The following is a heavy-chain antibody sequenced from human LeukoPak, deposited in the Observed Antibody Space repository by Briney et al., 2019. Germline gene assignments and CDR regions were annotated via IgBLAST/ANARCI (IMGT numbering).Heavy chain of an antibody. CDR2: INPNSGGT. Sequence: EASVKLSCKASGYTFTGYYMHWVRQAPGQGLEWMGWINPNSGGTNYAQKFQGRVTMTRDTSISTAYVELSRLRSDDTAVYYCARGEHDYGDHDFDYWGQGALVTVSS. V-gene: IGHV1-2*02. CDR3: ARGEHDYGDHDFDY. D-gene: IGHD4-17*01. CDR1: GYTFTGYY. J-gene: IGHJ4*02.